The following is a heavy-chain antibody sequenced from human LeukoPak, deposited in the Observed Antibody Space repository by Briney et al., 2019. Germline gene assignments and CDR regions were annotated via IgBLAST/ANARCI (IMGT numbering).Heavy chain of an antibody. Sequence: PSEILSLTCTVSGDSLSSYYWSWIRQPAGKGLEWIGRIYTSGSTNSNPSLKGRVTMSVDTSKNQFSLKLTSVTAADTAVYYCARASYGDYNFDYWGQGTLVTVSS. J-gene: IGHJ4*02. CDR2: IYTSGST. CDR1: GDSLSSYY. V-gene: IGHV4-4*07. CDR3: ARASYGDYNFDY. D-gene: IGHD4-17*01.